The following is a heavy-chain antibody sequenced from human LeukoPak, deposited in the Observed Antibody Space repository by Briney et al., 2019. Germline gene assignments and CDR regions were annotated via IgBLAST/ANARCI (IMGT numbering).Heavy chain of an antibody. D-gene: IGHD6-13*01. Sequence: PGGSLRLSCAASGFFVSNTYMNWVRQAPGKGLQWVSVIYSGGSTYYADSVKGRFTISRDNSKNTLYLQMNNLRAEDTAVYYCAKDLIAAAGMFDYWGQGTLVTVSS. J-gene: IGHJ4*02. CDR1: GFFVSNTY. CDR2: IYSGGST. CDR3: AKDLIAAAGMFDY. V-gene: IGHV3-66*01.